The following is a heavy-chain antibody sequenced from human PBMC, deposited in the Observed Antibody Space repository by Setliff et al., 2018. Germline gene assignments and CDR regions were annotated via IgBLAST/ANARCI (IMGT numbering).Heavy chain of an antibody. D-gene: IGHD1-26*01. CDR1: GYTFTSYG. J-gene: IGHJ4*02. Sequence: SVKVSCKASGYTFTSYGISWVRQAPGQGLEWMGGIIPIFGTANYAQKLQGRVTITADESTSTAYMELSSLRSEDTAVYYCARVSRTIVAARGFDYWGQGTLVTVS. V-gene: IGHV1-69*13. CDR3: ARVSRTIVAARGFDY. CDR2: IIPIFGTA.